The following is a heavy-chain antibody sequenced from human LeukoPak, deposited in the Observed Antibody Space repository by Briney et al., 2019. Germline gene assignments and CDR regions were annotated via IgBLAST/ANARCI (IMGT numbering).Heavy chain of an antibody. D-gene: IGHD1-26*01. Sequence: SETLSLTCAVYGGSFSGYYWSWIRQPPGKGLEWIGEINHSGSTNYNPSLKSRVTISVDTSKNQFSLKLSSVTAADTAVYYCAREGLELPKGSWFDPWGQGTLVTVSS. V-gene: IGHV4-34*01. CDR3: AREGLELPKGSWFDP. CDR1: GGSFSGYY. CDR2: INHSGST. J-gene: IGHJ5*02.